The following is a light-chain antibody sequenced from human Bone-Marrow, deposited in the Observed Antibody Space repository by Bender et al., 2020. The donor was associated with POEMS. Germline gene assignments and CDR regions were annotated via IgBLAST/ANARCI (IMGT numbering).Light chain of an antibody. CDR2: DVN. V-gene: IGLV2-14*01. Sequence: QSALTQPASVSASPGQSITISCAGTSSDVGGYDYVSWYQQYPGKAPKLMIYDVNNRPSGVSTRFSGSKPGNTASLTISGLQSEDEALYYCSSYAISSTLFGGGTKLTVL. CDR1: SSDVGGYDY. J-gene: IGLJ2*01. CDR3: SSYAISSTL.